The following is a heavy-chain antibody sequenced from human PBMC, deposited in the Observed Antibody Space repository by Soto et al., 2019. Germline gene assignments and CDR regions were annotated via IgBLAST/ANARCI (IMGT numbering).Heavy chain of an antibody. CDR1: GYTFTSYG. CDR2: ISAYNGNT. Sequence: QVQLVQSGAEVKKPGASVKVSCKASGYTFTSYGISWGRQAPGQGLEWMGWISAYNGNTNYAQKLQGRVTMTTDTSTSTAYMELRSLRSDDTAVYYCARDRVELGWYSSSWYDYWGQGTLVTVSS. J-gene: IGHJ4*02. V-gene: IGHV1-18*01. D-gene: IGHD6-13*01. CDR3: ARDRVELGWYSSSWYDY.